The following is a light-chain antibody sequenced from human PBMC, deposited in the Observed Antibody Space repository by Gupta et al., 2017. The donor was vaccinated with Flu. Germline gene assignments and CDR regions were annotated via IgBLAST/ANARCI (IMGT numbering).Light chain of an antibody. CDR2: EVT. CDR3: SSYAGNSIRWV. Sequence: GDIAGYNYVSWYQQHPGKVPNLIIFEVTRRPSGVPDRFSGSKSGNTASLTISRLQAEDEADYFGSSYAGNSIRWVFSGGTKLTVL. V-gene: IGLV2-8*01. J-gene: IGLJ3*02. CDR1: GDIAGYNY.